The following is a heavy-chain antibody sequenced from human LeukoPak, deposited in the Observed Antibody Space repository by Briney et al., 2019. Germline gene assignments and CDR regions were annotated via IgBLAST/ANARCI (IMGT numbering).Heavy chain of an antibody. D-gene: IGHD6-6*01. CDR3: AKEGPARFWFDP. V-gene: IGHV3-30*18. J-gene: IGHJ5*02. CDR1: GFTFSSYG. CDR2: ILYDGTTK. Sequence: QPGRSLRLSCAASGFTFSSYGMHWVRQAPGKGLEWVALILYDGTTKYYADSVKGRFTISRDNSKNTLFLQMNSLRAEDTAVYYCAKEGPARFWFDPWGRGILVTVSS.